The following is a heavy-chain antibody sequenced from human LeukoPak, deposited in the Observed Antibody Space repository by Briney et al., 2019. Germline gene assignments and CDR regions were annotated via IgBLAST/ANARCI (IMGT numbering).Heavy chain of an antibody. CDR2: INHSGST. J-gene: IGHJ5*02. Sequence: PSETLSLTCAVYGGSFSGYYWSWIRQPPGKGLEWIGEINHSGSTNYNPSLKSRVTISVDTSKNQFSLKLSSVTAADTAVYYCARGHAAAGRGWFDPWGQGTLVTVSS. D-gene: IGHD6-13*01. CDR1: GGSFSGYY. CDR3: ARGHAAAGRGWFDP. V-gene: IGHV4-34*01.